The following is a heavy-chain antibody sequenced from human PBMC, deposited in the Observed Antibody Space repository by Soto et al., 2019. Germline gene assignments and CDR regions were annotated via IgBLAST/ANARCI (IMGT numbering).Heavy chain of an antibody. J-gene: IGHJ4*02. Sequence: PSETLSLTCTVSGGSVINSSYCWGWIRQSPGKGLEWIGSVYYRGRSYSKSSVKSRVTISVDTSKNQFSLNFNSVTASDTALYYCVSQRTTVLTQAYFDYWGPGALVTVSS. V-gene: IGHV4-39*01. CDR1: GGSVINSSYC. CDR2: VYYRGRS. D-gene: IGHD4-17*01. CDR3: VSQRTTVLTQAYFDY.